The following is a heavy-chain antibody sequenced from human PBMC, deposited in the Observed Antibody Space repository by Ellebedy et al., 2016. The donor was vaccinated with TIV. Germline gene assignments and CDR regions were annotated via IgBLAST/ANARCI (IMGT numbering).Heavy chain of an antibody. J-gene: IGHJ6*02. V-gene: IGHV3-30-3*01. CDR3: ARDIPKITGTFAYGMDV. CDR2: ISFDGSNK. Sequence: SCXASGFTFSSYAMHWVRQAPGKGLEWVAVISFDGSNKYYADSVKGRFTISRDNSKNTLYLQMNSLRAEDTAVYYCARDIPKITGTFAYGMDVWGQGTTVTVSS. CDR1: GFTFSSYA. D-gene: IGHD1-7*01.